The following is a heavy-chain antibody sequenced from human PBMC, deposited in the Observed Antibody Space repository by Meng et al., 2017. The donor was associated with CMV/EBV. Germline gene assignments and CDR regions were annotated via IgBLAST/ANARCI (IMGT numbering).Heavy chain of an antibody. CDR1: GFTFSSYE. CDR2: ISSSGSTI. V-gene: IGHV3-48*03. J-gene: IGHJ5*02. D-gene: IGHD4-17*01. CDR3: ARGAGPNDYGRS. Sequence: GGSLRLSCAASGFTFSSYEMNWVRQAPGKGLEWVSYISSSGSTIYYADSVKGRFTISRDNAKNTLYLQMNSLRAEDSAVYYCARGAGPNDYGRSWGQGMLVTVSS.